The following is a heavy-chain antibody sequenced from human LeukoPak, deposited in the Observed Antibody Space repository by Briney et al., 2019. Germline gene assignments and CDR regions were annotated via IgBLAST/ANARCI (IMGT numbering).Heavy chain of an antibody. D-gene: IGHD6-19*01. CDR1: GGTFSSYA. CDR3: ARDLRYSSGWSASGMDV. J-gene: IGHJ6*03. Sequence: ASVKVSCKASGGTFSSYAISWVRQAPGQGLEWMGGIIPIFGTANYAQKFQGRVTITADKSTSTAYMELSSLRSEDTAVYYCARDLRYSSGWSASGMDVWGKGTTVTISS. V-gene: IGHV1-69*06. CDR2: IIPIFGTA.